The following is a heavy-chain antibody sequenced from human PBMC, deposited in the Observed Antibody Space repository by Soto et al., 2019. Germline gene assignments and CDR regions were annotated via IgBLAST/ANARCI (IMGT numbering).Heavy chain of an antibody. CDR2: IYHSAST. CDR3: ARGPQLWFDQYYGMDV. J-gene: IGHJ6*02. CDR1: GGSISSGGYS. Sequence: QLQLQESGSGLVKPSQTLSLTCAVSGGSISSGGYSWSWIRQQPGKGLEWIGYIYHSASTYYNPSLKSLGTISVDRSKNQFSLKLSSVTAADTAVYYCARGPQLWFDQYYGMDVWGQVTTVTVSS. V-gene: IGHV4-30-2*01. D-gene: IGHD3-10*01.